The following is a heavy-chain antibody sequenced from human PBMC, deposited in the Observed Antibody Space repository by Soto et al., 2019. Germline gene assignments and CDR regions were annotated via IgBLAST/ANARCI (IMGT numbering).Heavy chain of an antibody. CDR2: INSNSGGT. CDR1: GYTFTGYY. J-gene: IGHJ6*02. D-gene: IGHD3-3*01. V-gene: IGHV1-2*02. CDR3: AREEVTTIFGVVIIRGMDF. Sequence: GSSVKVSCKASGYTFTGYYMHWVRQAPGQGLECMGWINSNSGGTNYAQKFQGRVTMTRDTSISTAYMELSRLRSDDTAVYYCAREEVTTIFGVVIIRGMDFWGQGTTVTVSS.